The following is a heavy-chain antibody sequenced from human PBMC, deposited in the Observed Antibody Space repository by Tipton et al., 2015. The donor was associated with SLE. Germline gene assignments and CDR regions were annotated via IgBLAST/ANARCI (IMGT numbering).Heavy chain of an antibody. CDR2: ISARSSYI. Sequence: SLRLSCVASGFTFSSHNMNWVRQAPGKGLEWVSAISARSSYIYYADSVKGRFTISRDNAKNSLYLQMNSLRAEDTAIYYCATNLQGADYFFYHWGQGTLVTVSS. J-gene: IGHJ4*02. D-gene: IGHD2-21*02. CDR1: GFTFSSHN. CDR3: ATNLQGADYFFYH. V-gene: IGHV3-21*03.